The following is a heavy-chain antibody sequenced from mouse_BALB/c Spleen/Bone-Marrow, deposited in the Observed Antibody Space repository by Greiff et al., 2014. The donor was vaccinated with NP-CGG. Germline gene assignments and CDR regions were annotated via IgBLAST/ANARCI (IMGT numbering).Heavy chain of an antibody. Sequence: VVESGPGLVAPSQSLSITCTVSGFSLTNYGVHWVRQPPGKGLEWLGVIWADGSTNYNSALMSRLSISKDNSKSQVFFKMNSLQTDDTAMYYCARITTATGAMDYWGQGTSVTVSS. D-gene: IGHD1-2*01. CDR2: IWADGST. J-gene: IGHJ4*01. CDR3: ARITTATGAMDY. V-gene: IGHV2-9*02. CDR1: GFSLTNYG.